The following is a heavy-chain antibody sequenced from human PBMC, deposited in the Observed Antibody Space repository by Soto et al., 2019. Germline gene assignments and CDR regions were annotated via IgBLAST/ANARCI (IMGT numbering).Heavy chain of an antibody. J-gene: IGHJ6*02. CDR3: AREETAWPLAYGLDV. CDR2: IGRRSDI. V-gene: IGHV3-21*01. CDR1: GFSFSTYS. D-gene: IGHD2-21*02. Sequence: GGSLRLSCEASGFSFSTYSMHWVRQAPGKGLEWVSSIGRRSDIYYADSVKGRFTISRDNAKNSVSLQMNSLRDEDTAVYYCAREETAWPLAYGLDVWGQGTTVTVSS.